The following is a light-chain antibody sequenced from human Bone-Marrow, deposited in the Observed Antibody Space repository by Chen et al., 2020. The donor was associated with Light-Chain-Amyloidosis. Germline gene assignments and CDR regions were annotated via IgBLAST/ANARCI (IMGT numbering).Light chain of an antibody. CDR1: DLPTKY. Sequence: DELTQPPSVSVSPGQTARITCSGDDLPTKYAYWYQQKPGQAPVLVIHRDTERPSGISERFSGSSSGTTATLTISGVQAEDEADYHCQSADSSGTYEVIFGGGTKLTVL. CDR2: RDT. CDR3: QSADSSGTYEVI. J-gene: IGLJ2*01. V-gene: IGLV3-25*03.